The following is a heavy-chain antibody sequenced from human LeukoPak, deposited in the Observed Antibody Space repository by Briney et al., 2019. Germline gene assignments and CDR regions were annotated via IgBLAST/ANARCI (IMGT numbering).Heavy chain of an antibody. J-gene: IGHJ4*02. Sequence: PSETLSLTCTVSGGSISSSSYYWGWIRQPPGQGLEWIGSIYYSGSTYYNPSLKSRVTISVDTSKNQFSLKLSSVTAADTAVYYCARRPGIAVAGRGAFDYWGQGTLVTVSS. CDR2: IYYSGST. V-gene: IGHV4-39*01. D-gene: IGHD6-19*01. CDR3: ARRPGIAVAGRGAFDY. CDR1: GGSISSSSYY.